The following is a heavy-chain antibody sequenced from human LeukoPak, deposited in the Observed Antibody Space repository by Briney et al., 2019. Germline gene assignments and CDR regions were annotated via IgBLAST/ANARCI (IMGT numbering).Heavy chain of an antibody. J-gene: IGHJ4*02. D-gene: IGHD1-26*01. CDR2: ISSSSSYI. CDR1: GFTFSSYS. Sequence: GGSLRLSCAASGFTFSSYSMNWVRQAPGKGLEWASSISSSSSYIYYADSVKGRFTISRDNAKNSLYLQMNSLRAEDTAVYYCARVLMGGATEVDYWGQGTLVTVSS. CDR3: ARVLMGGATEVDY. V-gene: IGHV3-21*01.